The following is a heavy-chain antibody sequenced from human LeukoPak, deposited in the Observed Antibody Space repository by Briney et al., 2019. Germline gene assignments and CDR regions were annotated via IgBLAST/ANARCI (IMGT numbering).Heavy chain of an antibody. CDR2: IYHSGRT. J-gene: IGHJ4*02. Sequence: GPLRLSCAASGFTFSSYRMHWVRHAPGKGLEWIGSIYHSGRTFYNTSLKRRVTISADTSQNQFSLKLSSVTAAATAVYYCAIRKLGNDYWGQGTLVTVSS. CDR1: GFTFSSYR. D-gene: IGHD7-27*01. V-gene: IGHV4-38-2*01. CDR3: AIRKLGNDY.